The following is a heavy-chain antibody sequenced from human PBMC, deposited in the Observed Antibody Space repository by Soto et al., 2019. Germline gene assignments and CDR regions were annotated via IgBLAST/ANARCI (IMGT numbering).Heavy chain of an antibody. D-gene: IGHD6-13*01. CDR2: FDPEDGET. V-gene: IGHV1-24*01. J-gene: IGHJ4*02. CDR3: ADSSSWPGYYFDY. Sequence: APVKVSCKVSGYTLTEFSLHWGRQASGKGLEWMGGFDPEDGETIYAQKFQGRVTMTEDTSTDTAYMELSSLRSEDTAVYYCADSSSWPGYYFDYWGQGTLVTVSS. CDR1: GYTLTEFS.